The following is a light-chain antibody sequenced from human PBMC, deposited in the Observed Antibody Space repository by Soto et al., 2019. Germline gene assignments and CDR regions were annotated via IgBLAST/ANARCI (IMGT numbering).Light chain of an antibody. CDR2: KVS. CDR3: ISYTRSTSYV. Sequence: QSALTQPASVSGSPGQSIPISCTGTSSDVGGYNYVSWYQQHPGKAPKLIIYKVSNRPSGVSNRFSGSKSGNTASLTISGLQSEDEADYYCISYTRSTSYVFGTGTKLTVL. J-gene: IGLJ1*01. V-gene: IGLV2-14*01. CDR1: SSDVGGYNY.